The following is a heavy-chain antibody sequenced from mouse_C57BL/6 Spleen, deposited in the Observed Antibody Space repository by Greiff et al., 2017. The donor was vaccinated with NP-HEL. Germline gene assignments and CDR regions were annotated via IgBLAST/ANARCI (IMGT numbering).Heavy chain of an antibody. V-gene: IGHV1-54*01. D-gene: IGHD4-1*01. CDR3: ARLNGTEFAY. J-gene: IGHJ3*01. CDR2: INPGSGGT. Sequence: VQLQQSGAELVRPGTSVKVSCKASGYAFTNYLIEWVKQRPGQGLEWIGVINPGSGGTNYNEKFKGKATLTADKSSSTAYMQLSSLTSEDSAVYFCARLNGTEFAYWGQGTLVTVSA. CDR1: GYAFTNYL.